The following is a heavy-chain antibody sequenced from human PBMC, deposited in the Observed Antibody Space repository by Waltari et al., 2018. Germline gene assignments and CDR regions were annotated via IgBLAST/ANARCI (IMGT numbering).Heavy chain of an antibody. Sequence: EVQLVESGGGLVTPGGSLRLSCAASGFNLNSYTMNWVRQAPGKGLEWVSSIGANGDYIYYADSVKGRFTTSRDNARNSLYLQMTSLRAEDTAVYFCASHFEDYYYYMDVWGKGTTVTVSS. J-gene: IGHJ6*03. CDR3: ASHFEDYYYYMDV. V-gene: IGHV3-21*01. CDR2: IGANGDYI. CDR1: GFNLNSYT.